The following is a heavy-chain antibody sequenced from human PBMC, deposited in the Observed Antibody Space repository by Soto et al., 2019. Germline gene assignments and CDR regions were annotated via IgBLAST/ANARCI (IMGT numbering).Heavy chain of an antibody. CDR3: ARDPCPSCHTNAFDI. CDR2: INSDGSST. D-gene: IGHD2-2*01. Sequence: GGSLRLSCSASGFTLSNNLVHWVRQSPGKGLVWVSRINSDGSSTSYADSVKGRFTISRDNAKNTLYLQMNSLRAEDTAVYYCARDPCPSCHTNAFDIWGQGTMVTVSS. V-gene: IGHV3-74*01. CDR1: GFTLSNNL. J-gene: IGHJ3*02.